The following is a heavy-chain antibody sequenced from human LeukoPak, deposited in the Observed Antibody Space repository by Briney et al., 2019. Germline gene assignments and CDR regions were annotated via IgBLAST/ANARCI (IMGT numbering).Heavy chain of an antibody. Sequence: GGSLRLSRAASGFTVSSNYMSWVRQAPGKGLEWVSVIYSGGNTYYADSVKGRFTISRDNSKNTLYLQMNSLRAEDTAVYYCARGPPYSSGWYYFDYWGQGTLVTVSS. CDR3: ARGPPYSSGWYYFDY. V-gene: IGHV3-53*01. CDR2: IYSGGNT. D-gene: IGHD6-19*01. CDR1: GFTVSSNY. J-gene: IGHJ4*02.